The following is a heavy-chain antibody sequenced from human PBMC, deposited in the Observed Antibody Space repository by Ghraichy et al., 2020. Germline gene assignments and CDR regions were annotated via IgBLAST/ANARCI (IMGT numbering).Heavy chain of an antibody. V-gene: IGHV3-11*06. CDR1: GFTFSDYY. D-gene: IGHD3-10*01. Sequence: GESLNISCAASGFTFSDYYMSWIRQAPGKGLEWVSYISSSSSYTNYADSVKGRFTISRDNAKNSLYLQMNSLRAEDTAVYYCARSPAASITWGPYQPPNWYFDLWGRGTLVTVSS. J-gene: IGHJ2*01. CDR2: ISSSSSYT. CDR3: ARSPAASITWGPYQPPNWYFDL.